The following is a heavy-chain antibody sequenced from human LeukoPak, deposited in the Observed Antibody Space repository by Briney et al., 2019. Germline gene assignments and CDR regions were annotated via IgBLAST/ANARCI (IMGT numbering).Heavy chain of an antibody. V-gene: IGHV3-23*01. Sequence: GGSLRLSCAASGFTFSSYAMSWVRQAPGKGLEWVSAISGSGGSTYYADSVKGRFTISRDNSKNTLYLQMNSLRAEDTAVYYCAKVGDYVWGSYRSNYFDYWGQGTRVTVSS. CDR1: GFTFSSYA. CDR2: ISGSGGST. CDR3: AKVGDYVWGSYRSNYFDY. J-gene: IGHJ4*02. D-gene: IGHD3-16*02.